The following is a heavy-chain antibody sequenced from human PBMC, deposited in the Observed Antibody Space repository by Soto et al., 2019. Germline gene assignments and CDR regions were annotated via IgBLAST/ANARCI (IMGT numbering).Heavy chain of an antibody. Sequence: GGSLRLSCAASGFTFHGYTMHWVRQAPGKCLEWVSLINWDGTNKYYADSVKGRFTISRDNGKNSLYLQMNSLRTEDTALYYCAKEAGTIYFDYWGQGALVTVSS. CDR1: GFTFHGYT. V-gene: IGHV3-43*01. J-gene: IGHJ4*02. CDR2: INWDGTNK. D-gene: IGHD6-13*01. CDR3: AKEAGTIYFDY.